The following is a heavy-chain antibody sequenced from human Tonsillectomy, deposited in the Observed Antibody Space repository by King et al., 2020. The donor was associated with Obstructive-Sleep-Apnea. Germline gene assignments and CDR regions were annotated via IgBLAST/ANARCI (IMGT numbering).Heavy chain of an antibody. J-gene: IGHJ4*02. Sequence: PLQESGPGLVKPSQTLSLTCTVSNGTISSPNYYWSWIRPHPGEGLEWIGHIYYTGSTYYNPSLKSRVVIAVDTSKNQISLKLSSVIVADTAVYYCARDPFFGVADTQWGQGTLVTVSA. CDR3: ARDPFFGVADTQ. V-gene: IGHV4-31*03. CDR1: NGTISSPNYY. D-gene: IGHD3-3*01. CDR2: IYYTGST.